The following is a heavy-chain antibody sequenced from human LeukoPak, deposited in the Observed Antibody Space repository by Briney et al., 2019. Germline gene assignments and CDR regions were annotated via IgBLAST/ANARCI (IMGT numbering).Heavy chain of an antibody. V-gene: IGHV1-2*02. CDR3: ARGLWYYGSGSSFDY. D-gene: IGHD3-10*01. Sequence: GASVKVSCKASGYTFTGYYIHWVRQAPGQGLECTGWINPNSGGTNYAQKFQGRVTMTRDTSISTAYMELSRLRSDDTAVYYCARGLWYYGSGSSFDYWGQGTLVTVSS. CDR2: INPNSGGT. J-gene: IGHJ4*02. CDR1: GYTFTGYY.